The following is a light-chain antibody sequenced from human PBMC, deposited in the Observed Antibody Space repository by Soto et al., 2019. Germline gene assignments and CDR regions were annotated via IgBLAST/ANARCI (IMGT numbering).Light chain of an antibody. V-gene: IGKV3-11*01. CDR1: QSVSSY. J-gene: IGKJ4*01. CDR2: DAS. Sequence: EIVLTQSPATLSLSPGERATLSCRASQSVSSYLAWYQQKPGQAPRLLIYDASNSATGIRARFSGSGSGTDFTLTISSLEPEDFAVYYCHQRSNWPLTFGGGTKVEIK. CDR3: HQRSNWPLT.